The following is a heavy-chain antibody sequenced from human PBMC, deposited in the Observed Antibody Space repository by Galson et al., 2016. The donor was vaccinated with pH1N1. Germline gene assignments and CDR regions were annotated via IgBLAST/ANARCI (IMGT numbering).Heavy chain of an antibody. Sequence: ETLSPTFSVSGGSMRSSDHYWAWVRQPPGKGLEWIGSVFHRGTTYYDLSLKSRVTISIDTSNKRFSLKVTSVSAADAAVYYCARGVAAASRFDLWGQGSLVAVSS. J-gene: IGHJ5*02. CDR1: GGSMRSSDHY. CDR2: VFHRGTT. CDR3: ARGVAAASRFDL. V-gene: IGHV4-39*02. D-gene: IGHD6-13*01.